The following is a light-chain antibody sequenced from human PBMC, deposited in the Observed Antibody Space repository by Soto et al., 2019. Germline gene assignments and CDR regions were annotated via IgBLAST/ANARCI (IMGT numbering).Light chain of an antibody. CDR3: QQRSNWPSIT. J-gene: IGKJ5*01. CDR2: GAS. CDR1: QSVSSYY. V-gene: IGKV3D-20*02. Sequence: EIVLTQYPGTLSLSAGERATLSCRASQSVSSYYLAWYQQKPGQAPRLLIYGASSRATGIPDRFSGSGSGTDFTLTISSLEPEDSAVYYCQQRSNWPSITFGQGTRLEIK.